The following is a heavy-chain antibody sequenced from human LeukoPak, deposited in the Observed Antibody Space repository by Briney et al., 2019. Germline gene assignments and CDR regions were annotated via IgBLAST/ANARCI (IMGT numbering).Heavy chain of an antibody. CDR2: IYHSGST. Sequence: SETLSLTCAVSGGSISRAGYSWSWLRQPPGKGLEWIGCIYHSGSTYYNPSLKSRVTISVDRSKNQFSLKLSSVTAADTAVYYCARESVATDRGFDSWGQGTLVTVSS. D-gene: IGHD5-12*01. J-gene: IGHJ4*02. CDR1: GGSISRAGYS. V-gene: IGHV4-30-2*01. CDR3: ARESVATDRGFDS.